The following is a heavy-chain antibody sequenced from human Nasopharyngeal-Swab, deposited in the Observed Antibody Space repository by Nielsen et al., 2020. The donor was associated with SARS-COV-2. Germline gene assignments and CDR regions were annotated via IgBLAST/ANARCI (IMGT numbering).Heavy chain of an antibody. Sequence: GESLKISCAASGFTFSDYYMSWIRQAPGKGLEWVSYISSSGSTIYYADSVKGRFTISRDNAKNSLYLQMNSLRAEDTAVYYCARDEYDFWSGKASYGMDVWGQGTTVTVSS. CDR3: ARDEYDFWSGKASYGMDV. CDR2: ISSSGSTI. J-gene: IGHJ6*02. V-gene: IGHV3-11*01. CDR1: GFTFSDYY. D-gene: IGHD3-3*01.